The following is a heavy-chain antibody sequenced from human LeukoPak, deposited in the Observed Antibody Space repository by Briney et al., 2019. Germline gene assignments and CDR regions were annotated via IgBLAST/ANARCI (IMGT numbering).Heavy chain of an antibody. Sequence: GGSLRLSCAASGFTFSIHAMGWVRQAPGKGLEWVSAISGSGGSTYYADSVKGRFTISRDNSKNTLYLQMNSLRAEDTAVYYCAKDDPLTYYYGSGSSREYFDYWGQGTLVTVSS. J-gene: IGHJ4*02. V-gene: IGHV3-23*01. D-gene: IGHD3-10*01. CDR2: ISGSGGST. CDR1: GFTFSIHA. CDR3: AKDDPLTYYYGSGSSREYFDY.